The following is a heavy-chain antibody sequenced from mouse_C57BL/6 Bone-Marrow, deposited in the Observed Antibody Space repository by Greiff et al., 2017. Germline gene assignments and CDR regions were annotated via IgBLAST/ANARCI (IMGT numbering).Heavy chain of an antibody. CDR3: ARSRLRRRPYSIDY. CDR2: LFPRSGNT. CDR1: GYTFTGYG. V-gene: IGHV1-81*01. D-gene: IGHD2-4*01. Sequence: QVQLQQSGAELVRPGASVKLSCKASGYTFTGYGISWVKQRTGQGLEWIGELFPRSGNTYYHETFKGKATLTADKSSSTAYMELRSLTSEDSAIYCCARSRLRRRPYSIDYWGQGTSVTVSS. J-gene: IGHJ4*01.